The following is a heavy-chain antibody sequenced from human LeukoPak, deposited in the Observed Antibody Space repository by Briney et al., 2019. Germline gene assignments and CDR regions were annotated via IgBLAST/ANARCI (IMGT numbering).Heavy chain of an antibody. CDR3: TTLSGYALDY. CDR2: ISGSGNNT. V-gene: IGHV3-23*01. Sequence: PGGSLRLSCAASGFTFSSYAMSWVRLAPGKGLYWVSTISGSGNNTYYADSVKGRFTISRDNSKNTLYLQMNSLKTEDTAVYYCTTLSGYALDYWGQGTLLTVSS. CDR1: GFTFSSYA. J-gene: IGHJ4*02. D-gene: IGHD2-2*01.